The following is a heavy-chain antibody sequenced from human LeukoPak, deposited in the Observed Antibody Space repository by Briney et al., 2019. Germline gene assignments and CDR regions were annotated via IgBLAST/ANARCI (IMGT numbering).Heavy chain of an antibody. D-gene: IGHD2-2*01. CDR1: GFTFSNSG. CDR2: ISSSGSTL. V-gene: IGHV3-48*01. Sequence: PGGSLRLSCAASGFTFSNSGMNWVRQAPGKGLEWVSYISSSGSTLYYADSVRGRFTISRDNARNSLYLQMNSLRAEDTAVYYCAKGDCSSTSCSFDYWGQGTLVTVSS. CDR3: AKGDCSSTSCSFDY. J-gene: IGHJ4*02.